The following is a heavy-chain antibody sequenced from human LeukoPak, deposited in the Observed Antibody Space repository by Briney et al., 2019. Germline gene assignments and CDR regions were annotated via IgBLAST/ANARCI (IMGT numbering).Heavy chain of an antibody. Sequence: GESLKISCQYSGDGFTTYWIGWVRQMPGKGLEWMGTIYPGDSDTRYSPSFQGQVTISADKSISTAYLQWSSLKASDTAMYYCARPRSARNYEAYDYWGQGTLVTVSS. D-gene: IGHD4-11*01. J-gene: IGHJ4*02. CDR3: ARPRSARNYEAYDY. V-gene: IGHV5-51*01. CDR1: GDGFTTYW. CDR2: IYPGDSDT.